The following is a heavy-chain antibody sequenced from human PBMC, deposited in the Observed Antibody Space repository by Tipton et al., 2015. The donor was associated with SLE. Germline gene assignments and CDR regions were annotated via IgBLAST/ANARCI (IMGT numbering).Heavy chain of an antibody. CDR1: GGSISSGSYY. CDR3: ARVWSSPFDHYYYMDV. J-gene: IGHJ6*03. Sequence: TLSLTCTVSGGSISSGSYYWSWIRQPAGKGLEWIGYIYTSGSTNYNPSLKSRVTISVDTSKNQFSLKLSSVTAADTAVYYCARVWSSPFDHYYYMDVWGKGTTVTVSS. V-gene: IGHV4-61*09. CDR2: IYTSGST. D-gene: IGHD3-9*01.